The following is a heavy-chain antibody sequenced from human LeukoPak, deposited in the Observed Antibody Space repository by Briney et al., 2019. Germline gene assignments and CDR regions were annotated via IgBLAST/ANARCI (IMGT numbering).Heavy chain of an antibody. J-gene: IGHJ3*02. CDR3: ARENESFDAFDI. CDR1: GGSISSSSYY. Sequence: SETLSLTCTVPGGSISSSSYYWGWIRQPPGKGLEWIESIYYSGSTYYNPSLKSRVTISVDTSKNQFSLKLSSVTAADTAVYYCARENESFDAFDIWGQGTKVTVSS. V-gene: IGHV4-39*02. CDR2: IYYSGST.